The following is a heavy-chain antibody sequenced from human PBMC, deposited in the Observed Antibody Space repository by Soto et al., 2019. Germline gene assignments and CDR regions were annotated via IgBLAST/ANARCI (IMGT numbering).Heavy chain of an antibody. CDR2: IIPILDIT. CDR1: GGTFSSYP. V-gene: IGHV1-69*02. J-gene: IGHJ4*02. CDR3: ARPTSTGTTSGYYFDY. D-gene: IGHD1-7*01. Sequence: QVQLVQSGAEVKKPGSSVKVSCKASGGTFSSYPISWVRQAPGQGLEWMGRIIPILDITDYAQRLQGRVTITADKSTSTAYMELSSLSSDDTAVYYCARPTSTGTTSGYYFDYWGQGTLVTVSS.